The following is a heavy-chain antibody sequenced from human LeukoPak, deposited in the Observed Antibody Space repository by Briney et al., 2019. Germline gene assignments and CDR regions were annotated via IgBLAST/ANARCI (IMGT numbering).Heavy chain of an antibody. V-gene: IGHV4-39*01. J-gene: IGHJ4*02. CDR3: ARQYEF. CDR1: GASIISGNYF. Sequence: SETLSLTCTVSGASIISGNYFWGWVRHPPGKRLEWIGSWHHSGITDYNPSLKSRVTIVADTSKNRFSLKLASVAAADSAVYFCARQYEFWGQGTLVTVSS. CDR2: WHHSGIT. D-gene: IGHD3-10*01.